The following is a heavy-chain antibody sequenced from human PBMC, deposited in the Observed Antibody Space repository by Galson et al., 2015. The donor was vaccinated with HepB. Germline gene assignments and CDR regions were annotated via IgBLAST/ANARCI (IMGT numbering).Heavy chain of an antibody. CDR3: AASTSAGVVTVASELDY. CDR1: GFTFSSYG. V-gene: IGHV3-30*03. J-gene: IGHJ4*02. CDR2: ISYDGSNK. D-gene: IGHD4-23*01. Sequence: SLRLSCAASGFTFSSYGMHWVRQAPGKGLEWVAVISYDGSNKYYADSVKGRFTISRDNSKNTLYLQMNSLRAEDTAVYYCAASTSAGVVTVASELDYWGQGTLVTVSS.